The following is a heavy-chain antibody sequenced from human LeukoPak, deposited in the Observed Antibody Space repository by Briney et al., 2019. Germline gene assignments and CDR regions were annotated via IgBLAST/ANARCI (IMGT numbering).Heavy chain of an antibody. D-gene: IGHD4-17*01. J-gene: IGHJ4*02. CDR2: IYYSGST. Sequence: PSETLSLTCTVSGGSISSSSYYWGWIRQPPGKGLEWIGGIYYSGSTYYNPSLKSRVTISVDTSKNQFSLRLSSVTAADTAVYYCARLTITVTTVDYWGQGTLVTVSS. V-gene: IGHV4-39*01. CDR1: GGSISSSSYY. CDR3: ARLTITVTTVDY.